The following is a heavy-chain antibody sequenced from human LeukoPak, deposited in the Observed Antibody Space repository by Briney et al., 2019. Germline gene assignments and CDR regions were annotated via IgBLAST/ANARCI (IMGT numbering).Heavy chain of an antibody. CDR2: ISGGAGTT. Sequence: GGSLRLSCAASGFTFSSYAMSWVRQAPGKGLEWVSVISGGAGTTYYADSVKGRFTNSRDNSKNTLYLQMNSLRAEDTAIYHCAKDLVVAATSGAFDFWGQGTMVTVSS. J-gene: IGHJ3*01. CDR3: AKDLVVAATSGAFDF. D-gene: IGHD2-15*01. CDR1: GFTFSSYA. V-gene: IGHV3-23*01.